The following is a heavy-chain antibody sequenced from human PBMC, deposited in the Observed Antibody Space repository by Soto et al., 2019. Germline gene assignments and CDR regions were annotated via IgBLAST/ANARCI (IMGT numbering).Heavy chain of an antibody. CDR1: SAPVSSSTYT. CDR2: IYYSGST. J-gene: IGHJ6*02. Sequence: QLQLQESGPGLVKPSETLSLTCTVSSAPVSSSTYTWGWIRQPPGKGLAWIGCIYYSGSTYYNPSLNRGVTVSVDSSKNLFSPKVTSVTAADTAVYYCARLHGYCISSSCHGHYAMDVWGQGTTVTVSS. CDR3: ARLHGYCISSSCHGHYAMDV. V-gene: IGHV4-39*01. D-gene: IGHD2-2*01.